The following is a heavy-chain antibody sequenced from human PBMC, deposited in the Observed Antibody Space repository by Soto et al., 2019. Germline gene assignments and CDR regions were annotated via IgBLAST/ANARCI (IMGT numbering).Heavy chain of an antibody. CDR2: ISGSGGST. V-gene: IGHV3-23*01. J-gene: IGHJ6*02. CDR3: ANTFSYYGSGSDS. CDR1: GFTFSSYA. Sequence: GGSLRLSCAASGFTFSSYAMSWVRQAPGKGLEWVSAISGSGGSTYYADSVKGRFTISRDNSKNTLYLQMNSLRAEDTAVYYCANTFSYYGSGSDSWGQGTTVTVSS. D-gene: IGHD3-10*01.